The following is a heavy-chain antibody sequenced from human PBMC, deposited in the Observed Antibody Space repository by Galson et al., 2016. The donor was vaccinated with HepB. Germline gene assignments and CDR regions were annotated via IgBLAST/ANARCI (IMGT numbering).Heavy chain of an antibody. CDR2: IYPGDSGT. J-gene: IGHJ3*02. CDR3: ARPSRTNSLEAFDI. V-gene: IGHV5-51*01. D-gene: IGHD2-8*01. CDR1: GNSFTTYW. Sequence: QSGAEVKKPGESLKISCKDSGNSFTTYWIAWVRQMPGKGLEWMGIIYPGDSGTKYGPSFQGQVTISADKSITTTHLQWSSLKASDTAIYYCARPSRTNSLEAFDIWGQGTVVTVSS.